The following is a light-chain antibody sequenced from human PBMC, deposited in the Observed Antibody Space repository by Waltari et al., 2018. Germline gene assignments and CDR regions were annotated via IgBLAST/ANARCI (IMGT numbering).Light chain of an antibody. Sequence: TQPASVSGSPGQSITISCTGTSSDLGGYNFVSWYQQHPGKAPKVLIYEGTKRPSGISNRFSGSKSGNTASLTISGLQAEDEADYYCCSYAGRITFVVFGGGTKLTVL. CDR2: EGT. CDR1: SSDLGGYNF. J-gene: IGLJ2*01. V-gene: IGLV2-23*01. CDR3: CSYAGRITFVV.